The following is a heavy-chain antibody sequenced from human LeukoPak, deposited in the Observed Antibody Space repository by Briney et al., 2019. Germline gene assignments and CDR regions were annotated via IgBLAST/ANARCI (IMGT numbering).Heavy chain of an antibody. CDR3: ARIRDGYNDAFDY. CDR1: GYTFTNYY. V-gene: IGHV1-46*01. CDR2: INPNGDST. Sequence: ASVKVSCKASGYTFTNYYLHWVRQAPGQGLECMGIINPNGDSTNYAQKFQGRVTMTRDMSTSTDYMELSSLRSEDTAMYYCARIRDGYNDAFDYWGQGTLLTISS. J-gene: IGHJ4*02. D-gene: IGHD5-24*01.